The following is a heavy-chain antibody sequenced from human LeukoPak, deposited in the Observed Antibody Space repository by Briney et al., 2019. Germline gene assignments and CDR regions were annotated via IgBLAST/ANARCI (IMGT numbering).Heavy chain of an antibody. CDR1: GFTFSNYW. CDR3: ARTLRGGGALDY. CDR2: IKEDRSEK. D-gene: IGHD3-16*01. V-gene: IGHV3-7*03. Sequence: GGSLRLSCAASGFTFSNYWLNWVRQAPGKGLEWVANIKEDRSEKYYVDSVKGRFTISRDNAKNLLFLQMNSLRAEDTAVYYCARTLRGGGALDYWGQGTLVTVSS. J-gene: IGHJ4*02.